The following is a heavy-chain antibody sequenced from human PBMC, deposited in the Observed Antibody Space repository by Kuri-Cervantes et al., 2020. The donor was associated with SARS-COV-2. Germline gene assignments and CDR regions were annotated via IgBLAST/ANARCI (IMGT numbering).Heavy chain of an antibody. J-gene: IGHJ4*02. D-gene: IGHD2-15*01. Sequence: ASVKVSCKASGYTFTGYYMHWVRQAPGQGLEWMGWINPNSGGTNYAQKFQGRVTITADESTSTAYMELSSLRSEDTAVYYCARVGYCSGGSCYLGYYFDYWGQGTLVTVSS. CDR1: GYTFTGYY. CDR2: INPNSGGT. CDR3: ARVGYCSGGSCYLGYYFDY. V-gene: IGHV1-2*02.